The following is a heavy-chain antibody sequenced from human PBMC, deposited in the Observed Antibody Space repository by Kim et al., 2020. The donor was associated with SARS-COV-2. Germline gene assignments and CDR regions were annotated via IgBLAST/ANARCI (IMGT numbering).Heavy chain of an antibody. CDR3: ARANRAAAGILFDY. V-gene: IGHV1-3*01. D-gene: IGHD6-13*01. J-gene: IGHJ4*02. Sequence: SQKFQGRVTITRDTSASTAYMELSSLRSEDTAVYYCARANRAAAGILFDYWGQGTLVTVSS.